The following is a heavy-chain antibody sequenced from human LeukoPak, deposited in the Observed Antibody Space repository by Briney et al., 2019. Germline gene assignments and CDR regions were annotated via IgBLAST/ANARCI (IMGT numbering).Heavy chain of an antibody. Sequence: GGSLRLSCAASGFTFSNAWMSWVRQAPGKGLEWVGRIKSKTDGETSDYAAPVKGRFTISRDDSKNTLYLQMNSLKSEDTAVYYCTTLYSRGWYPFDYSGQGTLVTVSS. J-gene: IGHJ4*02. CDR1: GFTFSNAW. V-gene: IGHV3-15*01. CDR3: TTLYSRGWYPFDY. CDR2: IKSKTDGETS. D-gene: IGHD6-19*01.